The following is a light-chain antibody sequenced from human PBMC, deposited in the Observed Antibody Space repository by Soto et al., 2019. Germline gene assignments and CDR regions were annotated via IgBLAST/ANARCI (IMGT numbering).Light chain of an antibody. CDR3: QSYDSSLSGYV. Sequence: QSVLTQPPSVSRAPGQRVTISCTGSSSNIGAGYDVHWYQQLPGTAPKLLIYGNSNRPSGVPDRSSGSKSGTSASLAITGLQAEDEADYYCQSYDSSLSGYVFGTGTKVT. CDR2: GNS. J-gene: IGLJ1*01. CDR1: SSNIGAGYD. V-gene: IGLV1-40*01.